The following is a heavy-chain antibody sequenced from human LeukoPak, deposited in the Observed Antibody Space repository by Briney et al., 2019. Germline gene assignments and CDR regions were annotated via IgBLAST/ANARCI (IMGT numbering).Heavy chain of an antibody. J-gene: IGHJ3*02. Sequence: GGSLRLSCAASGFTFNSYWMNWVRQAPGKGLEWVANIKEDGSEKYYVDSLKGRFTISRDNAKKLPYLQMNSLRVEDTAVYYCARDLQCGGDCHYDAFDIWGQGTMVTVSS. CDR3: ARDLQCGGDCHYDAFDI. V-gene: IGHV3-7*01. D-gene: IGHD2-21*02. CDR1: GFTFNSYW. CDR2: IKEDGSEK.